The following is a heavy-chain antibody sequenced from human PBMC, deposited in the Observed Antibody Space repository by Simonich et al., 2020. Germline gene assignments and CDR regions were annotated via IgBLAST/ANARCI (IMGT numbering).Heavy chain of an antibody. D-gene: IGHD2-2*01. CDR2: ISSSSSYI. Sequence: EVQLVESGGGLVKPGGSLRLSCAASGFTFSSYSMNWVRQAPGEGLEWVSSISSSSSYIYYADSVKGRFTNSRDNAKTSLYLQSNSLRAEDTAGYYCAGGVYCSSTSCSTYYYYGMDVWGQGTTVTVSS. V-gene: IGHV3-21*01. CDR3: AGGVYCSSTSCSTYYYYGMDV. J-gene: IGHJ6*02. CDR1: GFTFSSYS.